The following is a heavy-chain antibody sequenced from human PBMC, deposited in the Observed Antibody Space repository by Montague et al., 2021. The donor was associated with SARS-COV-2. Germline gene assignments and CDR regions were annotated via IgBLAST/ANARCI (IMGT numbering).Heavy chain of an antibody. V-gene: IGHV4-39*01. D-gene: IGHD4-17*01. Sequence: ENTYYNPSLKPRVTISVDKSKNQFSMELSAVVASDMTVYYCARGTRHDYGYSHYFDYWGQGALVTVSS. CDR2: ENT. CDR3: ARGTRHDYGYSHYFDY. J-gene: IGHJ4*02.